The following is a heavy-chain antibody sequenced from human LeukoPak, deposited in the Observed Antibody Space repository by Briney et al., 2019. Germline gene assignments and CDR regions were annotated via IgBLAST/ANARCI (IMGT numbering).Heavy chain of an antibody. J-gene: IGHJ4*02. Sequence: GGSLRLSCAASGFTFSSYSMNWVRQAPGKGLEWVSSISSSSSYIYYADSVKGRFTISGDNAKNSLYLQMNSLRAQDTAVYYCARDPGYSSGWYRYFDYWGQGTLVTVSS. V-gene: IGHV3-21*01. CDR2: ISSSSSYI. CDR3: ARDPGYSSGWYRYFDY. CDR1: GFTFSSYS. D-gene: IGHD6-19*01.